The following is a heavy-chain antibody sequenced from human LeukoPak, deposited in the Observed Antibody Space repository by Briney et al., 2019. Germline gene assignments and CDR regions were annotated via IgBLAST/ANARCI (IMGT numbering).Heavy chain of an antibody. CDR2: IGPSGNFI. J-gene: IGHJ4*02. CDR1: GFTFSDSY. V-gene: IGHV3-11*01. CDR3: SRDPRVLDY. Sequence: GGSLRLSCEASGFTFSDSYMSWLRQPPGKGLESISYIGPSGNFINYADSVKGRFTISRDSAKKSLYLQINSLRAEDTVVYYCSRDPRVLDYWGQGTLVTVSS.